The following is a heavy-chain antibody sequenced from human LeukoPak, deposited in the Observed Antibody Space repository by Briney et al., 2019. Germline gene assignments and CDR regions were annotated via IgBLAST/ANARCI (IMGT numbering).Heavy chain of an antibody. Sequence: GGSLRLSCAASGFTFSSYWMSWVRQAPGKGLEWVANIKQDGSEKYYVDSVKGRFTISRDNAKNSLYLQMNSLRAEDTAVYYCARAMVTNYYYYYYMDVWGKGTTVTVSS. CDR3: ARAMVTNYYYYYYMDV. CDR2: IKQDGSEK. V-gene: IGHV3-7*01. D-gene: IGHD5-18*01. J-gene: IGHJ6*03. CDR1: GFTFSSYW.